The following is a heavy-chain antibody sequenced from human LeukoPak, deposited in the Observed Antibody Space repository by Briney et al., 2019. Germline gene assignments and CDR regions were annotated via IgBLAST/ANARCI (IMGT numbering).Heavy chain of an antibody. CDR2: IYYSGST. V-gene: IGHV4-39*01. CDR3: ARLAVAGGGYFDY. J-gene: IGHJ4*02. Sequence: PSETLSLTCTVSGGSISSSSYYWGWIRQPPGKGLEWIGSIYYSGSTYYNPSLKSRVTISVGTSKNQFSLKLSSVTAADTAVYYCARLAVAGGGYFDYWGQGTLVTVSS. D-gene: IGHD6-19*01. CDR1: GGSISSSSYY.